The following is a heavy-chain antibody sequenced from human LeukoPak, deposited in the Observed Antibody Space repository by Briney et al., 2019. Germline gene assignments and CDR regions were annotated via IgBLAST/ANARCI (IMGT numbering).Heavy chain of an antibody. D-gene: IGHD1-26*01. CDR3: ARVLSVVGATPDY. CDR2: ISYDGSNK. V-gene: IGHV3-30*04. CDR1: GFTFSSYA. Sequence: PGGSLRLSCAASGFTFSSYAMHWVRQAPGEGLEWVAVISYDGSNKYYADSVKGRFTISRDNSKNTLYLQMNSLRAEDTAVYYCARVLSVVGATPDYWGQGTLVTVSS. J-gene: IGHJ4*02.